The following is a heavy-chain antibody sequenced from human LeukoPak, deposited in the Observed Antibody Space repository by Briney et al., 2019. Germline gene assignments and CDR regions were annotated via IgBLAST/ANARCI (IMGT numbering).Heavy chain of an antibody. V-gene: IGHV4-30-2*01. CDR1: GGSISSGGYY. CDR3: ARSRTSPTFWIDH. J-gene: IGHJ5*02. Sequence: SETLSLTCTVSGGSISSGGYYWSWIRQPPGKGLEWIGYIYHSGSTYYNPSLKSRVTISVDRSKNQFSLKLSSVTAADTAVYYCARSRTSPTFWIDHWGQGTLVTVSS. D-gene: IGHD2/OR15-2a*01. CDR2: IYHSGST.